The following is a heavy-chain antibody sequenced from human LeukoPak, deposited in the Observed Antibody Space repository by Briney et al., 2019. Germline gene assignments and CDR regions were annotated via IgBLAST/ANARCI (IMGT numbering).Heavy chain of an antibody. Sequence: GASVKVSCKVSGYTLTELSVHWVRQAPGKGLEWMGGFDPEDGKTFYAQKFQGRVTMTEDTSIDTAYMELSSLGSEDTAVYYCTKAAPGITIFGVATYWGQGTLVTVSS. CDR3: TKAAPGITIFGVATY. J-gene: IGHJ4*02. V-gene: IGHV1-24*01. D-gene: IGHD3-3*01. CDR1: GYTLTELS. CDR2: FDPEDGKT.